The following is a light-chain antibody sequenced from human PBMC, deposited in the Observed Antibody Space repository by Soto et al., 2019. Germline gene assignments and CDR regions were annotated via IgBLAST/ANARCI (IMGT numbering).Light chain of an antibody. J-gene: IGLJ1*01. CDR3: SSYTSSSTPYV. Sequence: QSALTQPASVSGSPGQSITISCTGTSSDVGGYNYVSWYQQHPGKAPKLMIYEVSNRPSGVSNRFSGSKSGNTASLTISGLQAEDDADYYCSSYTSSSTPYVFGTGTKLTGL. V-gene: IGLV2-14*01. CDR1: SSDVGGYNY. CDR2: EVS.